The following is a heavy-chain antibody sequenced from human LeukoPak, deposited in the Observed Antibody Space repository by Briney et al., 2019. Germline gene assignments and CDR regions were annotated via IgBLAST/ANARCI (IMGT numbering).Heavy chain of an antibody. D-gene: IGHD2-2*01. J-gene: IGHJ4*02. CDR3: ARDVGYCSSTSCSGRFD. Sequence: ASVKVSCKASGYTFTSYDINWVRQATGQGLEWMGWMNPNSGNTGYAQKFQGRVTMTRNTSISTAYMELSSLRSEDTAVYYCARDVGYCSSTSCSGRFDWGQGTLVTVSS. V-gene: IGHV1-8*01. CDR1: GYTFTSYD. CDR2: MNPNSGNT.